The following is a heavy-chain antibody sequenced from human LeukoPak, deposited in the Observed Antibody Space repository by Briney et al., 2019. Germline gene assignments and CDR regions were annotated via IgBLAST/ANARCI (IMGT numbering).Heavy chain of an antibody. V-gene: IGHV4-30-4*08. CDR1: GGSISSGDYY. D-gene: IGHD3-16*02. CDR3: ARGDYDYVWGSYRKTLAFDY. J-gene: IGHJ4*02. Sequence: KPSQTLSLTCTVSGGSISSGDYYWSWIRQPPGKGLEWIGYIYYSGSTYYNPSLKSRVTISVVTSKNQFSLKLSSVTAADTAVYYCARGDYDYVWGSYRKTLAFDYWGQGTLVTVSS. CDR2: IYYSGST.